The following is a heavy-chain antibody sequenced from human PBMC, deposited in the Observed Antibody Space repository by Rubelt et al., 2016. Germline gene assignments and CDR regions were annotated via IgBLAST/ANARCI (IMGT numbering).Heavy chain of an antibody. CDR1: GFTFSGYE. V-gene: IGHV3-53*01. D-gene: IGHD5-24*01. CDR2: IYSDGST. Sequence: GGSLRLSCAASGFTFSGYEMNWVRQAPGKGLEWVSLIYSDGSTYNADSVKGRFTISRDNSKNTLYLQMNNLRAEDTAVYYCAREEMATITKWGQGTLVTVSS. CDR3: AREEMATITK. J-gene: IGHJ4*02.